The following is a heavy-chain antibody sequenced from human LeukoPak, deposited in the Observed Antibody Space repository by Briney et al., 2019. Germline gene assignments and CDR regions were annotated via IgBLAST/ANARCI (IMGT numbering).Heavy chain of an antibody. CDR3: ARDPQQLEYWYFDL. CDR1: GLTFSSYS. CDR2: ISSSSSYI. D-gene: IGHD6-13*01. V-gene: IGHV3-21*01. J-gene: IGHJ2*01. Sequence: GGSLRLSCAASGLTFSSYSMNWVRQAPGKGLEWVSSISSSSSYIYYADSVKGRFTISRDNAKNSLYLQMNSLRAEDTAVYYCARDPQQLEYWYFDLWGRGTLVTVSS.